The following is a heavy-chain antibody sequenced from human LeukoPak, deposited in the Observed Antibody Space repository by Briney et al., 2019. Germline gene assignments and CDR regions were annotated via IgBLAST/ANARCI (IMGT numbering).Heavy chain of an antibody. CDR3: AREEGDYYDSSGYDVY. Sequence: GRSLRLSCAASGFTFSSYGMHWVRQAPGKGLEWVAVISYDGSNKYYADSVKGRFTISRDNSKNTLYLQMNSLRAEDTAVYYCAREEGDYYDSSGYDVYWGQGTLVTVSS. CDR1: GFTFSSYG. D-gene: IGHD3-22*01. V-gene: IGHV3-30*03. CDR2: ISYDGSNK. J-gene: IGHJ4*02.